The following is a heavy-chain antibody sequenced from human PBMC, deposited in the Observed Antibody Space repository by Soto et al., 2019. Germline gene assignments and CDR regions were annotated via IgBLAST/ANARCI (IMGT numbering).Heavy chain of an antibody. D-gene: IGHD3-9*01. CDR2: IYYSGST. CDR1: GGSNSSGDYY. J-gene: IGHJ4*02. V-gene: IGHV4-30-4*01. Sequence: LSLTCTVSGGSNSSGDYYWSWIRQPPGKGLEWIGYIYYSGSTYYNPSLKSRVTISVDTSKNQFSLKLSSVTAADTAVYYCTATSGYYDIFSGYCRDYCGQGTLFTVSS. CDR3: TATSGYYDIFSGYCRDY.